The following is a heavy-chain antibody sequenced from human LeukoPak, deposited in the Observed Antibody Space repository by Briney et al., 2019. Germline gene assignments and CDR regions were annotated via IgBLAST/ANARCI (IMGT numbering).Heavy chain of an antibody. CDR3: ARGRMWAAAEKVY. Sequence: GGSLRLSCAASGFTFSSYWMHWVRRAPGKGLVWVSRINSDGSSTSYADSVKGRFTISRDNAKNTLYLQMNSLRAEDTAVYYCARGRMWAAAEKVYWGQGTLVTVSS. V-gene: IGHV3-74*01. CDR2: INSDGSST. D-gene: IGHD6-13*01. J-gene: IGHJ4*02. CDR1: GFTFSSYW.